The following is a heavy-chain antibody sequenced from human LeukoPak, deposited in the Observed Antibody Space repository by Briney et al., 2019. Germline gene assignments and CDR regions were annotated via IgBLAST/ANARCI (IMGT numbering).Heavy chain of an antibody. V-gene: IGHV4-59*01. J-gene: IGHJ4*02. CDR3: TRGGSNLDY. CDR2: IYYSGST. CDR1: GGSISSYY. D-gene: IGHD1-14*01. Sequence: SETLSLTCTVSGGSISSYYWSWVRQPPEKGLEWIGYIYYSGSTNYNPSLKSRVTISVDTSKNQFSLQLTSVTAADTAVYFCTRGGSNLDYWGQGTLVTVSS.